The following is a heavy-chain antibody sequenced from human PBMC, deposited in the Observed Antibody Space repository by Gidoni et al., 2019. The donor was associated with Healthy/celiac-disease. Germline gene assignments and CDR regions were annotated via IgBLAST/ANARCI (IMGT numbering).Heavy chain of an antibody. CDR3: ARIYDFWSGYWLD. Sequence: QLQLQESGPGLVKPSETLSLTCTVSGGSISSSSYYWGWIRQPPGKGLEWIGSIYYSGSTYYNPSLKSRVTISVDTSKNQFSLKLSSVTAADTAVYYCARIYDFWSGYWLDWGQGTLVTVSS. V-gene: IGHV4-39*01. CDR1: GGSISSSSYY. J-gene: IGHJ4*02. CDR2: IYYSGST. D-gene: IGHD3-3*01.